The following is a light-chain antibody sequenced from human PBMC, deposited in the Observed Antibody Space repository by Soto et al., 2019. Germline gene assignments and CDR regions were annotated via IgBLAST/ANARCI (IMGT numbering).Light chain of an antibody. V-gene: IGKV3-20*01. J-gene: IGKJ3*01. CDR2: GAS. CDR3: QHYGSALFT. Sequence: EIVLTQSPGTLSLSPGERATLSCRASQSFSSSYLAWYQQKPGQAPRLLIYGASSRATGIPDRFSGSGSGTEFTLTISSLEPEDFVVYYCQHYGSALFTFGPGTKVDVK. CDR1: QSFSSSY.